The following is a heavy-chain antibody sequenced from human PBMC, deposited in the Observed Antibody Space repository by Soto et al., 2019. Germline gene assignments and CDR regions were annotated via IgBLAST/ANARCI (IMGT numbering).Heavy chain of an antibody. Sequence: IRQPPGKALEWLTLIYWNDDKRYSPSLKTRLTITKDTSKNQVVLTMTNMDPVDTATYYCAHIRVITPSAIHTENWFDPWGQGTLVTVSS. V-gene: IGHV2-5*01. D-gene: IGHD5-18*01. J-gene: IGHJ5*02. CDR2: IYWNDDK. CDR3: AHIRVITPSAIHTENWFDP.